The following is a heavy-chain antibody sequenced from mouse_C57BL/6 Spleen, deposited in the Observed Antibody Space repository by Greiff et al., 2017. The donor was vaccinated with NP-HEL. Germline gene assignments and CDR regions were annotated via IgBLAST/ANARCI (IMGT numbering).Heavy chain of an antibody. V-gene: IGHV1-64*01. CDR3: ARSYGNYVGYAMDY. Sequence: QLQQPGAELVKPGASVKLSCKASGYTFTSYWMHWVKQRPGQGLEWIGMIHPNSGSTNYNEKFKSKATLTVDKSSSTAYMQLSSLTSEDSAVYYCARSYGNYVGYAMDYWGQGTSVTVSS. CDR1: GYTFTSYW. D-gene: IGHD2-1*01. CDR2: IHPNSGST. J-gene: IGHJ4*01.